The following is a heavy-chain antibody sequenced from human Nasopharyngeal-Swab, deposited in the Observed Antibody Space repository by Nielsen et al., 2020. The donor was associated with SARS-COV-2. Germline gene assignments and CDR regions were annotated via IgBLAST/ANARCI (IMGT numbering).Heavy chain of an antibody. D-gene: IGHD3-16*01. CDR2: MYSDDRT. CDR3: ARGAYRLLDV. V-gene: IGHV3-53*01. CDR1: DFTVIGNY. Sequence: GESLKISCAASDFTVIGNYMTWVRQAPGKGLEWVSVMYSDDRTDYSDSVRGRFTVSRDNSKNTLYLQMNGLRAEDTAVYYCARGAYRLLDVWGQGTPVTVS. J-gene: IGHJ6*02.